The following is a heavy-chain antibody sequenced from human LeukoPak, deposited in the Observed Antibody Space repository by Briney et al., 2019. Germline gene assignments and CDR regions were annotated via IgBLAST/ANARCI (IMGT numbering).Heavy chain of an antibody. Sequence: SETLSLTCTVSGGSISSGSYYWTWVRQPAGKGLEWIGRIYTSGSTSYNPSLRSRVTISLVTSKNQFSLKLTSVTGADTAVYYCAGERGEEYSSGWYKTNYFDNWGQGTLVTVSS. J-gene: IGHJ4*02. CDR1: GGSISSGSYY. CDR2: IYTSGST. CDR3: AGERGEEYSSGWYKTNYFDN. D-gene: IGHD6-19*01. V-gene: IGHV4-61*02.